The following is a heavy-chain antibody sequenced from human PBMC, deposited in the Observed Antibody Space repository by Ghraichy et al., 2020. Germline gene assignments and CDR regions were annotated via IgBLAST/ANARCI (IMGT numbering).Heavy chain of an antibody. CDR3: ARTKALYGSGSCTFDY. V-gene: IGHV1-2*02. Sequence: ASVKVSCKASGYTFTGYYMHWVRQAPGQGLEWMGWINPNSGGTNYAQKFQGRVTMTRDTSISTAYMELSRLRSDDTAVYYCARTKALYGSGSCTFDYWGQGTLVTVSS. J-gene: IGHJ4*02. D-gene: IGHD3-10*01. CDR2: INPNSGGT. CDR1: GYTFTGYY.